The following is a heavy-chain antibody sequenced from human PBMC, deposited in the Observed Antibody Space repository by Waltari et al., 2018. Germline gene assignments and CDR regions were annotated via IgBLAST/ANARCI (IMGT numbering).Heavy chain of an antibody. CDR3: ARATVVRPFDY. J-gene: IGHJ4*02. Sequence: QVQLQQWGAGLLKPSETLSLTCAVYGGSFSGYYWSGIRQPPGKGLEGIGEINHSGITNYNPSLKSRVTISVDTSKNQFSLKLSSVTAADTAVYYCARATVVRPFDYWGQGTLVTVSS. CDR1: GGSFSGYY. D-gene: IGHD4-17*01. CDR2: INHSGIT. V-gene: IGHV4-34*01.